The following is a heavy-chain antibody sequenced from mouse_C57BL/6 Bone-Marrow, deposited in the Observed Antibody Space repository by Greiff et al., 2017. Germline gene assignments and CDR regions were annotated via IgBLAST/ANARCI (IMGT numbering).Heavy chain of an antibody. J-gene: IGHJ2*01. Sequence: ESGPGLVKPSQSLSLTCSVTGYSITSGYYWNWIRQFPENKLEWMGYISYDGSNNYNPSLKNRISITRDTSKNQFFLKLNSVTTEDTATYYCAKLGRLYYFDYWGQGTTLTVSS. CDR3: AKLGRLYYFDY. V-gene: IGHV3-6*01. CDR1: GYSITSGYY. D-gene: IGHD4-1*01. CDR2: ISYDGSN.